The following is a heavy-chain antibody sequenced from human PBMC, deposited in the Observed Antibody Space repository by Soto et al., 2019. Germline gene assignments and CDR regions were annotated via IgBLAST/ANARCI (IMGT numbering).Heavy chain of an antibody. CDR3: ARVKFSSGYFNWLDA. Sequence: SLTCAVSGGSIRGSYWSWIRQPPGKGLEWIGCNSENTNYNPSLKSRVTISVDPSKNQFSLHLRSVTAADTAVYYCARVKFSSGYFNWLDAWGQGALVTVSS. CDR1: GGSIRGSY. J-gene: IGHJ5*02. CDR2: NSENT. D-gene: IGHD3-3*01. V-gene: IGHV4-59*01.